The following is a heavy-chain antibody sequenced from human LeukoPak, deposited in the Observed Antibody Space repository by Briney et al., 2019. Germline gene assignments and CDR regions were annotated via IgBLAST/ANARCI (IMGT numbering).Heavy chain of an antibody. J-gene: IGHJ4*02. D-gene: IGHD6-13*01. Sequence: SETLSLTCAVYGGSFSGYYWSWIRQPPGKGLEWIGEINHSGRTNYNPSLKSRVTLSEDTSKNQFSLKLSSVTAADTAVYYCARARTWYSSSWYLNYWGQGTLVTVSS. V-gene: IGHV4-34*01. CDR2: INHSGRT. CDR3: ARARTWYSSSWYLNY. CDR1: GGSFSGYY.